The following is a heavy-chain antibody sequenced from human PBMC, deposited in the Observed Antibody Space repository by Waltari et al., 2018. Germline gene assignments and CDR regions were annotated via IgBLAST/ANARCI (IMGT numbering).Heavy chain of an antibody. Sequence: QVQLVESGGGVVQPGGSLRLSWAASGFTFRSYGMHWVRQAPGKGLEWVAFIRYDGSNKYYADSVKGRFTISRDNSKNTLYLQMNSLRAEDTAVYYCAKGHSSGWYLPRWGQGTLVTVSS. CDR2: IRYDGSNK. V-gene: IGHV3-30*02. CDR3: AKGHSSGWYLPR. CDR1: GFTFRSYG. D-gene: IGHD6-19*01. J-gene: IGHJ4*02.